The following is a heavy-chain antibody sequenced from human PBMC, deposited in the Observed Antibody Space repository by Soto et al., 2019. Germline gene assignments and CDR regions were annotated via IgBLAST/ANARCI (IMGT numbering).Heavy chain of an antibody. CDR2: IYYYGNI. J-gene: IGHJ4*02. V-gene: IGHV4-34*01. CDR1: GGSFSGYY. CDR3: VRSSIEPRIFMYPFDY. D-gene: IGHD6-6*01. Sequence: SETLSLTCAVYGGSFSGYYWGWIRQPPGKVLEFISNIYYYGNIYYIPSLKSRVFFSLDMSKFQFPLRLNFVTAADSVVYFCVRSSIEPRIFMYPFDYWGLGTLVTVSS.